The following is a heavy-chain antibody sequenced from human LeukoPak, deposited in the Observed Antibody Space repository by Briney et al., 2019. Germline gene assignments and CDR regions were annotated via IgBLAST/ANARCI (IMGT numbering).Heavy chain of an antibody. CDR3: ARLGYCSSRSCYYGMDV. D-gene: IGHD2-2*01. CDR2: INPGDSDT. CDR1: GDSFFTHW. V-gene: IGHV5-51*01. J-gene: IGHJ6*02. Sequence: GEFLKIFCKGSGDSFFTHWIGWLLQMPGKGLEWMAAINPGDSDTRYSPSFQGQVTISADKSISTAYLQWSSLKASDTAMYYCARLGYCSSRSCYYGMDVWGQGTTVTVSS.